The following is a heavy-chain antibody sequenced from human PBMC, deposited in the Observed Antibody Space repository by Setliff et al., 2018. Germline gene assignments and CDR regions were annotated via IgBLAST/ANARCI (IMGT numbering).Heavy chain of an antibody. CDR3: VRDEPAVQYYDSRAFDV. CDR2: ISPGSTYK. Sequence: PGGSLRLSCAASGFTFSSYIMNWVRQAPGKGLQYVSSISPGSTYKYYAKSVEGRFTISRDDANNLLLLEMDSLRAEDTAVYYCVRDEPAVQYYDSRAFDVWGQGTMVTVSS. CDR1: GFTFSSYI. D-gene: IGHD3-22*01. V-gene: IGHV3-21*06. J-gene: IGHJ3*01.